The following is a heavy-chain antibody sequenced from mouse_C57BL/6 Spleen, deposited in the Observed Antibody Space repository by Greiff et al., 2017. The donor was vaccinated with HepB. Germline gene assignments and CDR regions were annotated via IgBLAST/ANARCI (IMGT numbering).Heavy chain of an antibody. J-gene: IGHJ3*01. V-gene: IGHV14-4*01. CDR3: TTDGSSYAWFAY. D-gene: IGHD1-1*01. Sequence: EVQLQQSGAELVRPGASVKLSCTASGFNIKDDYMHWVKQRPEQGLEWIGWIDPENGDTEYASKFQGKATITADTSSNTAYLQLSSLTSEDTAVYYCTTDGSSYAWFAYWGQVTLVTVSA. CDR1: GFNIKDDY. CDR2: IDPENGDT.